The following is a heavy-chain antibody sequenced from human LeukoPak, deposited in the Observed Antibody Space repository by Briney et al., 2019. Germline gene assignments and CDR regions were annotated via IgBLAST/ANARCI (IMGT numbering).Heavy chain of an antibody. CDR3: ARGQTHVDMGFWYFDY. CDR1: GGSISSIGYY. J-gene: IGHJ4*02. Sequence: SETLSLTCTVSGGSISSIGYYWGWIRQPPEKGLEGIGSMYYSGATYYNPSLKSRVTISVDTSKNQFSLKLSSVIAADTAVYYCARGQTHVDMGFWYFDYWGKGTLVTVSS. CDR2: MYYSGAT. V-gene: IGHV4-39*07. D-gene: IGHD5-12*01.